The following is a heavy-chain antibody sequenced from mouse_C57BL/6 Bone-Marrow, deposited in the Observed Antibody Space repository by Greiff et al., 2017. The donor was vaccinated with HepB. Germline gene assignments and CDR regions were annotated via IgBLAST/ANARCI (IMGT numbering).Heavy chain of an antibody. V-gene: IGHV5-9*01. D-gene: IGHD4-1*01. Sequence: EVQGVESGGGLVKPGGSLKLSCAASGFTFSSYTMSWVRQTPEKRLEWVATISGGGGNTYYPDSVKGRFTISRDNAKNTLYLQMSSLRSEDTALYYCARFSTGKNWYFDVWGTGTTVTVSS. CDR1: GFTFSSYT. CDR2: ISGGGGNT. CDR3: ARFSTGKNWYFDV. J-gene: IGHJ1*03.